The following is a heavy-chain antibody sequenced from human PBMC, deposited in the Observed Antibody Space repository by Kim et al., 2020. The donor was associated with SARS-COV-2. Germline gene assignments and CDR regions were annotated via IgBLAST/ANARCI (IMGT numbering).Heavy chain of an antibody. D-gene: IGHD2-2*02. V-gene: IGHV1-69*13. CDR3: ARSYCSSTSCYIYYYYGMDV. Sequence: SVKVSCKASGGTFSSYAISWVRQAPGQGLEWMGGIIPIFGTANYAQKFQGRVTITADESTSTAYMELSSLRSEDTAVYYCARSYCSSTSCYIYYYYGMDVWGQGTTVTVSS. CDR1: GGTFSSYA. CDR2: IIPIFGTA. J-gene: IGHJ6*02.